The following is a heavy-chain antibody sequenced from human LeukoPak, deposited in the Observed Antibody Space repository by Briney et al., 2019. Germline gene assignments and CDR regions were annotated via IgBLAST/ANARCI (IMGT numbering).Heavy chain of an antibody. CDR2: ISGSGGGT. D-gene: IGHD1-26*01. J-gene: IGHJ4*02. V-gene: IGHV3-23*01. CDR1: GFTFNNYA. CDR3: AKTTGNIVGAYFDY. Sequence: RPGGSLRLSCAASGFTFNNYAMSWVRQAPGKGLEWVSVISGSGGGTYYADSVKGRFTIPRDNSRNTLYLQMNSLRGEDTAVYYCAKTTGNIVGAYFDYWGQGTLVTVSS.